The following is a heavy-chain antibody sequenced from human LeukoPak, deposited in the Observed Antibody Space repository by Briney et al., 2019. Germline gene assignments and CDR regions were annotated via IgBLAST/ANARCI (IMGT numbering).Heavy chain of an antibody. J-gene: IGHJ4*02. CDR3: ARDGSGHVFDY. Sequence: GGSLRLSRAASAFAFGTYSMNWVRQAPGKGLEWVSSVSTAGSFIYYADSVKGRFTISRDNAQNSLFLQMRSLRDDDTAVYYCARDGSGHVFDYWGQGTLVTVSS. CDR1: AFAFGTYS. CDR2: VSTAGSFI. V-gene: IGHV3-21*01. D-gene: IGHD3-10*01.